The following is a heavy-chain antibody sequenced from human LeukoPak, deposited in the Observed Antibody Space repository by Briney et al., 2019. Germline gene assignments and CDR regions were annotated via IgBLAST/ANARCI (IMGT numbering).Heavy chain of an antibody. CDR3: ARAAAGGPFDY. Sequence: GGSLRLSCAASGFPVNINYMSWVRQAPGEGLEWVSVIYSGANTYYADSVKGRFTISTDNSKNTLFLQMNSLRADDTAVYYCARAAAGGPFDYWGQRTLVTLSS. V-gene: IGHV3-53*01. CDR1: GFPVNINY. J-gene: IGHJ4*02. D-gene: IGHD6-13*01. CDR2: IYSGANT.